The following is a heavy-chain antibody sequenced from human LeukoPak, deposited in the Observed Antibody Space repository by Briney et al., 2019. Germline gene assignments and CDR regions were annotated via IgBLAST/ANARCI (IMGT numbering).Heavy chain of an antibody. J-gene: IGHJ2*01. CDR1: GFTFSSNG. V-gene: IGHV3-23*01. CDR2: ISGSGGST. Sequence: GGTLRLSCAASGFTFSSNGMSWVRQAPGKGLEWVSAISGSGGSTYYADSVKGRFTISRDNSKNTLYLQMNSLRAEDTAVYYCAKDTASSWWYFDLWGRGTLVTVSS. D-gene: IGHD5-18*01. CDR3: AKDTASSWWYFDL.